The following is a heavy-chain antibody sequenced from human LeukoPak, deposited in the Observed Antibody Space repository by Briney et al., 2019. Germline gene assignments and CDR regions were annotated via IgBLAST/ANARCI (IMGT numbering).Heavy chain of an antibody. D-gene: IGHD6-13*01. J-gene: IGHJ5*02. Sequence: PGGSLRLSCAASGFSFANYAMAWVRQAPGKGLEWVSAISDSGASTYYADSVKGRFTISRDNSKNTLYLQMNSLRAEDTAVYYCARGGIAAADLGGTGSDPWGQGTLVTVSS. CDR2: ISDSGAST. V-gene: IGHV3-23*01. CDR1: GFSFANYA. CDR3: ARGGIAAADLGGTGSDP.